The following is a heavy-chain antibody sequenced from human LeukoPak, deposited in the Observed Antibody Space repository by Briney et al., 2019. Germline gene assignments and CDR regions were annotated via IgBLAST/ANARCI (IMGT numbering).Heavy chain of an antibody. D-gene: IGHD6-19*01. CDR1: GFSLSTSGMC. J-gene: IGHJ4*02. CDR2: IQWDDDK. Sequence: GATLVNPTQTLTLTCTFSGFSLSTSGMCVSWIRQTPGKALEWLARIQWDDDKYYSTSLKTRLTISKEPSKNQVVLPLTNMDPVDTATYYCARAGYSSGWSAYYFDYWGQGTLVTVSS. CDR3: ARAGYSSGWSAYYFDY. V-gene: IGHV2-70*11.